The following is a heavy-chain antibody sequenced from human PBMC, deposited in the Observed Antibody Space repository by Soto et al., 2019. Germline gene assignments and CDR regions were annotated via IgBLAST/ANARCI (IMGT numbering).Heavy chain of an antibody. CDR1: GYSISSSNW. D-gene: IGHD1-1*01. CDR2: IYYSGTT. V-gene: IGHV4-28*01. Sequence: PSETLSLTSAVSGYSISSSNWWGWIRQPPGKGLEWIGYIYYSGTTYYNPSLKSRVTMSVDTSPNHSSLKLSSVTAAYSPVYYSARQLLTCGQRTLVTVSS. J-gene: IGHJ5*02. CDR3: ARQLLT.